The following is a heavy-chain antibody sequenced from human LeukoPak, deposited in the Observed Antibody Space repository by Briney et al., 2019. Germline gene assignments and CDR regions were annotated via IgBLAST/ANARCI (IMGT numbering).Heavy chain of an antibody. Sequence: GGPLRLSCAASGFTFSNYGMHWVRQAPGKGLEWVAFIRYDGSNKYYADSVKGRFTISRDNSKNTLYLQMNSLRAEDTAVYYCAKDKERESDFYYYMDVWGKGTTVTVSS. J-gene: IGHJ6*03. CDR2: IRYDGSNK. V-gene: IGHV3-30*02. CDR1: GFTFSNYG. CDR3: AKDKERESDFYYYMDV.